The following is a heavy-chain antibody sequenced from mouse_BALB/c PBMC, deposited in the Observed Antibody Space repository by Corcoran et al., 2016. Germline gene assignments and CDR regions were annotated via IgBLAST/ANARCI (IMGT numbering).Heavy chain of an antibody. CDR3: ASSLLRSDY. V-gene: IGHV1S135*01. Sequence: EIQLQQSGPELMKPGASVKISCKASGYSFTNYYMHWVKQSHGKSLEWIGYIDPFNGGTSYNQKFKGKATLTVDKSSSTAYMHLSSLTSEDSAVYCCASSLLRSDYWGEGTTLTVSS. D-gene: IGHD1-2*01. CDR2: IDPFNGGT. J-gene: IGHJ2*01. CDR1: GYSFTNYY.